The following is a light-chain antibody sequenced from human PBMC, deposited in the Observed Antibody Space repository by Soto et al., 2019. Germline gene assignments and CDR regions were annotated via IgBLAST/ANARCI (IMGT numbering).Light chain of an antibody. Sequence: CVGKGCRSRRSPKASQSVSSELAWYQQQPGQAPRLLMYGASTRATGIPARFSGSGSGTEFTRSVCGLRSHASPIFFCLQYKSFRITFGEGTRLEIK. CDR1: QSVSSE. J-gene: IGKJ5*01. V-gene: IGKV3-15*01. CDR2: GAS. CDR3: LQYKSFRIT.